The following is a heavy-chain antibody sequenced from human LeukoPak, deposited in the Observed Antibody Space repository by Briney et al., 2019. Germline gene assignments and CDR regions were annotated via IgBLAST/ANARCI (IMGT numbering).Heavy chain of an antibody. D-gene: IGHD6-13*01. CDR2: MNPNSGNT. CDR1: GYTFTSYG. V-gene: IGHV1-8*02. J-gene: IGHJ4*02. CDR3: ARGQGSSWYTY. Sequence: KPGASVNVSCKAYGYTFTSYGISWVRQAPGQGLEWMGWMNPNSGNTGYAQKFQGRVTMTRNTSISTAYMELSSLRSEDTAVYYCARGQGSSWYTYWGQGTLVTVSS.